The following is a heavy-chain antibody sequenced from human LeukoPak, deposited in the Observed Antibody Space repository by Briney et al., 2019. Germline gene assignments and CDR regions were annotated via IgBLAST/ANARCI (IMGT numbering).Heavy chain of an antibody. J-gene: IGHJ4*02. D-gene: IGHD6-13*01. CDR1: GGSISSSNW. CDR2: IYHSGST. Sequence: KPSGTLSLTCAVSGGSISSSNWWSWVRQPPGKGLEWIGEIYHSGSTNYNPSLKSRVTISVDKSKNQFSLKLSSVTAAVTAVYYCARAPGIAAAGPFDYWGQGTLVTVSS. CDR3: ARAPGIAAAGPFDY. V-gene: IGHV4-4*02.